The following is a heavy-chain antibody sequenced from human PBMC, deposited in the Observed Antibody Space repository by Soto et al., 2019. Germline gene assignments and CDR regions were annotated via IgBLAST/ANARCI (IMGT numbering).Heavy chain of an antibody. Sequence: SVTHSLTYTVSGGSISSSSYYWGWNSQPPGKGLEWIGSIYYSGSTYYNPSLKSRVTISVDTSKNQFSLKLSSVTAADTAVYYCARGTAAGTYYYYYYYMDVWGNGTTVTVSS. CDR1: GGSISSSSYY. CDR2: IYYSGST. J-gene: IGHJ6*03. D-gene: IGHD6-13*01. CDR3: ARGTAAGTYYYYYYYMDV. V-gene: IGHV4-39*01.